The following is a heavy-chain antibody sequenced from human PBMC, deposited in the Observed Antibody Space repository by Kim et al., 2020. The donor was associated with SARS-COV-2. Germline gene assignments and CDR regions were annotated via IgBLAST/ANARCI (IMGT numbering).Heavy chain of an antibody. CDR1: GFTVSSNY. Sequence: GGSLRLSCAASGFTVSSNYMSWVRQAPGKGLEWVSVIYSGGSTYYADSVKGRFTISRDNSKNTLYLQMNSLRAEDTAVYYCAREKAAAGTGDAFDIWGQGTMVTVSS. V-gene: IGHV3-53*01. CDR3: AREKAAAGTGDAFDI. J-gene: IGHJ3*02. D-gene: IGHD6-13*01. CDR2: IYSGGST.